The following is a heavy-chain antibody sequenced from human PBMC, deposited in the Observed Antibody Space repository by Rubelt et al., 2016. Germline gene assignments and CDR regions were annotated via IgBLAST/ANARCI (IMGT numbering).Heavy chain of an antibody. V-gene: IGHV4-39*07. J-gene: IGHJ6*02. Sequence: QLQLQESGPGLVKPSETLSLPCTVSGGSISTRNYYWCWIRQPPGQGLEWIASVYFSGNPYYNPSLKSRLTISVEKSKNQFSLNLRYVTAADTAGYYCARHSNEYRFGKDVWGQGTTVTVSS. CDR3: ARHSNEYRFGKDV. CDR2: VYFSGNP. D-gene: IGHD6-13*01. CDR1: GGSISTRNYY.